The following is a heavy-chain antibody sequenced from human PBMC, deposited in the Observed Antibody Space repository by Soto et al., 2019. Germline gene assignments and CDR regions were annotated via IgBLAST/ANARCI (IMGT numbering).Heavy chain of an antibody. CDR3: ARQRRAATDLTLFDY. J-gene: IGHJ4*02. CDR1: GGSISSSSYY. D-gene: IGHD2-15*01. Sequence: QLQLQESGPGLVKPSETLSLTCTVSGGSISSSSYYWGWIRQPPGKGLEWIGSIYYSGSTYYNPSLKSRVTISVDTSKNQFSLKLSSVTAADTAVYYCARQRRAATDLTLFDYWGQGTLVTVSS. V-gene: IGHV4-39*01. CDR2: IYYSGST.